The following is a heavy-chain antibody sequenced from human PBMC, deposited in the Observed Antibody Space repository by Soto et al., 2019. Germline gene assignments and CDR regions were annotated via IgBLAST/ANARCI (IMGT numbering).Heavy chain of an antibody. CDR2: IFSNDEK. V-gene: IGHV2-26*04. Sequence: QVTVKESGPVLVKPTETLMLTCTVSGFSLSNAGLGVSWIRQPPGKALAWLAHIFSNDEKSYSTSLKSRLTNSKDTSKSQVGLTMTNMDPVDTATYYCASTYTTSWYWFDPWGQGTLVTVSS. CDR1: GFSLSNAGLG. CDR3: ASTYTTSWYWFDP. J-gene: IGHJ5*02. D-gene: IGHD6-13*01.